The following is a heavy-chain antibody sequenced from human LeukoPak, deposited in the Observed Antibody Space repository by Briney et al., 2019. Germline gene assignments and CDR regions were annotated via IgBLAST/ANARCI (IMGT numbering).Heavy chain of an antibody. CDR3: ARETYYYDSSGYREARDFDY. CDR1: GFTFSSYW. J-gene: IGHJ4*02. Sequence: GGSLSLSCAASGFTFSSYWMSWVRQAPGKGRERVANIKQDGGEKYYVYSVKSRVTISRDNAKHSLYLQMNSLRAEDTAVYFCARETYYYDSSGYREARDFDYWGKGTLVTVSS. D-gene: IGHD3-22*01. CDR2: IKQDGGEK. V-gene: IGHV3-7*01.